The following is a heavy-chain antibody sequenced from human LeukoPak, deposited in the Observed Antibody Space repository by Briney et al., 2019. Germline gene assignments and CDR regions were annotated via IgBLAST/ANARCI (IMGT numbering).Heavy chain of an antibody. Sequence: GGSLRLSCVASGLTFSNYGISWVRQAPGKGLEWVSAISSTGGTTYYADSVKGRFTISRDNAKNSLYLQMNSLRAEDTAVYYCASLPPVEMATISDYWGQGTLVTVSS. D-gene: IGHD5-24*01. CDR3: ASLPPVEMATISDY. CDR1: GLTFSNYG. V-gene: IGHV3-48*04. J-gene: IGHJ4*02. CDR2: ISSTGGTT.